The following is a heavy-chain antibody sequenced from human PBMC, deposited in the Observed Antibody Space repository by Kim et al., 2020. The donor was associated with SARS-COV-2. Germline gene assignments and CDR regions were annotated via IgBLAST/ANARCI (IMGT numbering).Heavy chain of an antibody. J-gene: IGHJ4*02. CDR2: SGSTI. D-gene: IGHD3-22*01. V-gene: IGHV3-48*03. CDR3: ARDLGDS. Sequence: SGSTIYYADSVKGRFTISRDNAKNSLYLQMNSLRAEDTAVYYCARDLGDSWGQGTLVTVSS.